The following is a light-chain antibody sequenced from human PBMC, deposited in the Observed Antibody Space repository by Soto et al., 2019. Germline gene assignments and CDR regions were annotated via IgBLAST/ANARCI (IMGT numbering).Light chain of an antibody. CDR1: SSNFGAGYD. J-gene: IGLJ2*01. CDR2: GNN. V-gene: IGLV1-40*01. CDR3: QSYDSILSGVA. Sequence: QSVLTQPPSVSAAPGQRVTFSCTGSSSNFGAGYDVHWYQQLPGTAPKLLIYGNNNRPSGVPDRFSGSKSGTSASLAITGLQAEDEADYYCQSYDSILSGVAFGGGTKVTVL.